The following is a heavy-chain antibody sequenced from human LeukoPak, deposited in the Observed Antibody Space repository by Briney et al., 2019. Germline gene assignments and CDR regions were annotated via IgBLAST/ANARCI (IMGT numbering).Heavy chain of an antibody. Sequence: GESLKISCKGSGYSFTSYWIGWVRQMPGKGLEWMGIIYPGDPDTRYSPFFQGQVTISADKSISTAYLQWSSLKASDTAMYYCARLAYCGGDCYNGMDVWGQGTTVTVSS. CDR2: IYPGDPDT. D-gene: IGHD2-21*02. CDR3: ARLAYCGGDCYNGMDV. CDR1: GYSFTSYW. V-gene: IGHV5-51*01. J-gene: IGHJ6*02.